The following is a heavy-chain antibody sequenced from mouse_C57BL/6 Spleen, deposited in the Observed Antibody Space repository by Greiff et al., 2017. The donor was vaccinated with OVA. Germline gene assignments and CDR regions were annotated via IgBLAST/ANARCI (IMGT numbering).Heavy chain of an antibody. J-gene: IGHJ4*01. CDR3: AREIYYDYDEAMDY. Sequence: QVQLKESGAELVKPGASVKLSCKASGYTFTSYWMHWVKQRPGQGLEWIGMIHPNSGSTNYNEKFKSKATLTVDKSSSTAYMQLSSLTSEDSAVYYCAREIYYDYDEAMDYWGQGTSVTVSS. D-gene: IGHD2-4*01. CDR2: IHPNSGST. CDR1: GYTFTSYW. V-gene: IGHV1-64*01.